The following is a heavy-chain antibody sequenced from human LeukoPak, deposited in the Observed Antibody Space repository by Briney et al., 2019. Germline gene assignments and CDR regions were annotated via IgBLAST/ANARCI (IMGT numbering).Heavy chain of an antibody. V-gene: IGHV1-69*04. CDR2: IIPILGIA. D-gene: IGHD4-17*01. J-gene: IGHJ4*02. CDR3: ARARYGGNFADDY. CDR1: EGTFSSYA. Sequence: ASVKVSCKASEGTFSSYAISWVRQAPGQGLEWMGRIIPILGIANYAQKFQGRVTITADKSTSTAYMELSSLRSEDTAVYYCARARYGGNFADDYWGQGTLVTVSS.